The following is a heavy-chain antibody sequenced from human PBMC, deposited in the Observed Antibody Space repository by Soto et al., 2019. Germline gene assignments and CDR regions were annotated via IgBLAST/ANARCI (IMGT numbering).Heavy chain of an antibody. CDR3: ARGDYYDSSGNDSDAFDI. V-gene: IGHV4-31*03. CDR1: GGSISSGGYY. Sequence: LSLTCTVSGGSISSGGYYWSWIRQHPGKGLEWIGYIYYSGSTYYNPSLKSRVTISVDTSKNQFSLKLSSVTAADTAVYYCARGDYYDSSGNDSDAFDIWGQGTMVTVSS. D-gene: IGHD3-22*01. J-gene: IGHJ3*02. CDR2: IYYSGST.